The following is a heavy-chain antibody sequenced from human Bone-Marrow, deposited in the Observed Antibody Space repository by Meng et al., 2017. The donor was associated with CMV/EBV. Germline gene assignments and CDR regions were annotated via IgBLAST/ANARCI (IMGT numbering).Heavy chain of an antibody. CDR2: ISSSSSYI. J-gene: IGHJ6*02. Sequence: GESLKISCAASGFTFSSYSMNWVRQAPGKGLEWVSSISSSSSYIYYADSVKGRFTISRDNAKNSLYLQMNSLRADDTAVYYCASGYPGGMGDQITIFGVVNRPYYYYYGMDVWGQGTTVTVSS. CDR1: GFTFSSYS. D-gene: IGHD3-3*01. V-gene: IGHV3-21*01. CDR3: ASGYPGGMGDQITIFGVVNRPYYYYYGMDV.